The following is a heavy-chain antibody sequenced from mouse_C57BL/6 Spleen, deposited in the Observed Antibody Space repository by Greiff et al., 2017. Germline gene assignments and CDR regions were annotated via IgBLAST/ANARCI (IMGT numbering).Heavy chain of an antibody. CDR1: GYSFPGYY. D-gene: IGHD2-4*01. V-gene: IGHV1-42*01. Sequence: VQLQQSGPELVKPGASVKISCKASGYSFPGYYMNWVKQSPEKSLEWIGEINPSTGGTTYNQKFKAKATLTVDKSSSTAYMQLKSLTSEDSAVYYCASPYDYDGGFAYWGQGTLVTVSA. CDR2: INPSTGGT. J-gene: IGHJ3*01. CDR3: ASPYDYDGGFAY.